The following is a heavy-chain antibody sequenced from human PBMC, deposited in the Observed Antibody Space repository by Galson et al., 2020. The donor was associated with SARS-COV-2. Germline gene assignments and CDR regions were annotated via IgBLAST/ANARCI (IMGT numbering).Heavy chain of an antibody. CDR2: ISSSGSTI. CDR3: ARGGYYYDGSGYYLPTKYFQH. J-gene: IGHJ1*01. D-gene: IGHD3-22*01. CDR1: GFTFSDYY. V-gene: IGHV3-11*01. Sequence: GGSLRLSCAASGFTFSDYYMSWIRQAPGKGLEWVSYISSSGSTIYYADSVKGRFTISRDNAKNSLYLQMNSLRAEDTAVYYCARGGYYYDGSGYYLPTKYFQHWGQGTLVTVSS.